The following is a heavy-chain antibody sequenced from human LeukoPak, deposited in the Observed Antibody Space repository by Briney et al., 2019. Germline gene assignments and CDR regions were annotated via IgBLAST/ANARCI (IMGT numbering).Heavy chain of an antibody. CDR2: IYYSGST. CDR1: GGSISSSYY. J-gene: IGHJ4*02. CDR3: ATLFYFDISGSSYYFDY. D-gene: IGHD3-22*01. V-gene: IGHV4-61*01. Sequence: SETLSLTCAVSGGSISSSYYWSWLRQPPGTGLEWIGYIYYSGSTNYNPSLKSRVAISVDTSKNQFSLKLTSVTAADTAVYYCATLFYFDISGSSYYFDYWGQGTLVTVSS.